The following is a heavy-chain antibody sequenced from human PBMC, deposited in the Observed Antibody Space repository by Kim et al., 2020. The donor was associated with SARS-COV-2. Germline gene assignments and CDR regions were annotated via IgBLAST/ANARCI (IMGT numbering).Heavy chain of an antibody. CDR1: GFTFSSYA. D-gene: IGHD6-13*01. V-gene: IGHV3-33*06. CDR3: AKDRRIAAAGTFDY. J-gene: IGHJ4*02. CDR2: IWYDGSNK. Sequence: GGSLRLSCAASGFTFSSYAMHWVRQAPGKGLEWVAVIWYDGSNKYYADSVKGRFTISRDNSKNTLYLQMNSLRAEDTAVYYCAKDRRIAAAGTFDYWGQGTLVTVSS.